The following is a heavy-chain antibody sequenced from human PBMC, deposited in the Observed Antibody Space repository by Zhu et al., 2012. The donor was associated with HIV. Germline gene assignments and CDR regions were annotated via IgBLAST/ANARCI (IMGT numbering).Heavy chain of an antibody. CDR3: ARHESGGNXYYFDN. V-gene: IGHV4-38-2*01. D-gene: IGHD4-23*01. CDR1: SFSISGGYF. J-gene: IGHJ4*02. CDR2: IYHSGST. Sequence: QVQLQESGPGLVKPSETLSLTCVVSSFSISGGYFWGWIRQPPGKGLEWIGSIYHSGSTQYNPSLKTRVTLSVDTSKNQFSLDLSSVTAADTAVYYCARHESGGNXYYFDNWGQGTLVTVSS.